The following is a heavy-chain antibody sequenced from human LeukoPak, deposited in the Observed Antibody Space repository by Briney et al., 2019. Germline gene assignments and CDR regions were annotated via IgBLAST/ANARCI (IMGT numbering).Heavy chain of an antibody. CDR2: IKPDGSEK. J-gene: IGHJ4*02. V-gene: IGHV3-7*01. D-gene: IGHD3-22*01. CDR1: GFTFSSFW. Sequence: GGSLRLSCAASGFTFSSFWMSGVRQAPGKGLEWVANIKPDGSEKNYVDSVKGRFTVSRDNPKNSVYLQMNSLRAEDTAVYYCARDRDGYPYWGQGTLVTVSS. CDR3: ARDRDGYPY.